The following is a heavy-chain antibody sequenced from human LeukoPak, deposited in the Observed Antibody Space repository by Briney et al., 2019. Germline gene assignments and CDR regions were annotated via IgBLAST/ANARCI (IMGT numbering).Heavy chain of an antibody. J-gene: IGHJ4*02. CDR1: GFTFSSNW. D-gene: IGHD6-19*01. Sequence: QPGGSLRLSCAASGFTFSSNWMYWVRQVPGKGLVWVSHINGDGSTTNCADSVKGRFTTSRDNAKSTLYLQMNSLRAEDTAVYFCAREGYTNGWYRNWGQGTLVTVSS. CDR3: AREGYTNGWYRN. V-gene: IGHV3-74*01. CDR2: INGDGSTT.